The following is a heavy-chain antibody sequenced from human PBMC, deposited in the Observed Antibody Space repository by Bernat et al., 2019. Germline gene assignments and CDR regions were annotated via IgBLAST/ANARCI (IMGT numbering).Heavy chain of an antibody. CDR2: IWYDGSNK. Sequence: QVQVVESGGGVVQPGRSLRLSCAASGFTFSSYGMHWVRQAPGKGLEWVAVIWYDGSNKYYGDSVKVRFTISRDNSKNTVYLQMNSLRAEDTAVYYCARLGSRWSLDYWGQGTLVTVSS. V-gene: IGHV3-33*01. CDR1: GFTFSSYG. D-gene: IGHD6-19*01. CDR3: ARLGSRWSLDY. J-gene: IGHJ4*02.